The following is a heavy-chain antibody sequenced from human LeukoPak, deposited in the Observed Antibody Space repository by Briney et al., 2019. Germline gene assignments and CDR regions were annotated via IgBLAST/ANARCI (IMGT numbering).Heavy chain of an antibody. Sequence: SETLSLTCTVSGGSISSGSYYWSWIRQPAGKGLEWIGRIYTSGITNYNPSLKSRVTISVDTSKNQFSLKLSSVTAADTAVYYCARGRSELRFLEWLLPAFDYWGQGTLVTVSS. D-gene: IGHD3-3*01. CDR3: ARGRSELRFLEWLLPAFDY. V-gene: IGHV4-61*02. CDR1: GGSISSGSYY. CDR2: IYTSGIT. J-gene: IGHJ4*02.